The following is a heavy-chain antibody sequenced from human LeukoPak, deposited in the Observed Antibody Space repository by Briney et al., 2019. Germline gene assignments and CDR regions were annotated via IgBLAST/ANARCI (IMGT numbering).Heavy chain of an antibody. CDR1: GGSISSADYY. D-gene: IGHD5-18*01. CDR2: ISFSGST. CDR3: ARDRGDTAMAHPFDY. Sequence: SQTLSLTCTVSGGSISSADYYWSWIRQPPGKGLEWIGFISFSGSTNYNPSLKSRVTISIDTSKNQFSLKLSSVTAADTAVYYCARDRGDTAMAHPFDYWGQGTLVTVS. V-gene: IGHV4-61*08. J-gene: IGHJ4*02.